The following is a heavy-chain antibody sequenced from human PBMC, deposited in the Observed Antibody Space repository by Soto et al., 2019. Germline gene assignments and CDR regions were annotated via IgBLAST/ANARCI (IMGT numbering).Heavy chain of an antibody. CDR2: IGTARDT. Sequence: GGSLRLSCAASGFTFSSYDMFWVRQDTGKGLEWVSVIGTARDTYYPDSVKGRFTISRDNAKNSLYLQMNDVTAGDTAVYYCVRGWSNIAATVPFDYWGQGTLVTVSS. CDR3: VRGWSNIAATVPFDY. D-gene: IGHD6-13*01. J-gene: IGHJ4*02. V-gene: IGHV3-13*01. CDR1: GFTFSSYD.